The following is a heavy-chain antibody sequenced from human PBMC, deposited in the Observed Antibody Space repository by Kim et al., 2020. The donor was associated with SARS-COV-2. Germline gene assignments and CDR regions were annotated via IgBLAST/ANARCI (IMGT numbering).Heavy chain of an antibody. J-gene: IGHJ4*02. CDR3: ARHGGYYGGFDY. Sequence: YTPHLESRVTISVDTSKNQCSMKLSSGTAADTAVYYCARHGGYYGGFDYWGQGTLVTVSS. V-gene: IGHV4-39*01. D-gene: IGHD2-15*01.